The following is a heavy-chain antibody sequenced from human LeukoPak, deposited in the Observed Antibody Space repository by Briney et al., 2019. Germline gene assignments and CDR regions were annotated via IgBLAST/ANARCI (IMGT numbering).Heavy chain of an antibody. V-gene: IGHV1-2*02. CDR2: INPNSGGT. Sequence: ASVKVSCKASGYTFTSYGISWVGQAPGQGLEWMGWINPNSGGTNYAQKFQGRVTMTRDTSISTAYMELSRLRSDDTAVYYCARDSGSYYRFFDYWGQGTLVTVSS. J-gene: IGHJ4*02. D-gene: IGHD1-26*01. CDR1: GYTFTSYG. CDR3: ARDSGSYYRFFDY.